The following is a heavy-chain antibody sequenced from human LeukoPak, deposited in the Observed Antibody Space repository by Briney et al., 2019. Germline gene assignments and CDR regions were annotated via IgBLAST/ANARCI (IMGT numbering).Heavy chain of an antibody. CDR2: IASDGSST. CDR1: GFTFSSYW. V-gene: IGHV3-74*01. D-gene: IGHD4-23*01. Sequence: GSLRLSCAASGFTFSSYWMNWVRQAPGKGLVWVSRIASDGSSTTYADSVKGRFSISRDNAKNTLYLQMNSLRVEDTAVYYCARGRPHGNDYWGQGTLVTVSS. CDR3: ARGRPHGNDY. J-gene: IGHJ4*02.